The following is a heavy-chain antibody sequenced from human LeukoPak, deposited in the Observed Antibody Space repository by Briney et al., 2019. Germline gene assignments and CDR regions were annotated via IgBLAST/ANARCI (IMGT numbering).Heavy chain of an antibody. CDR3: AREWSGSYYGEDEEYYFDY. V-gene: IGHV4-61*02. D-gene: IGHD1-26*01. J-gene: IGHJ4*02. Sequence: PSETLSLTCTVSGGSISSGGYYWSWIRQPAGKGLEWIGRIYTSGSTNYNPSLKSRVTMSVDTSKNQFSLKLSSVTAADTAVYYCAREWSGSYYGEDEEYYFDYWGQGTLVTVSS. CDR2: IYTSGST. CDR1: GGSISSGGYY.